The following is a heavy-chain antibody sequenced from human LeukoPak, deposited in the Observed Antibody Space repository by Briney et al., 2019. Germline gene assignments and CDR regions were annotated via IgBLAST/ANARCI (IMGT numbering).Heavy chain of an antibody. CDR3: ARAYCSSTSCQYDY. V-gene: IGHV4-4*07. Sequence: PSETLSLTCTVSGGSISSYYWSWIRQPAGKGLEWIGRIYTSGSTNYNPSLKSRVTMSVDTSKSQFSLKLSSVTAADTAVYYCARAYCSSTSCQYDYWGQGTLVTVSS. CDR1: GGSISSYY. J-gene: IGHJ4*02. CDR2: IYTSGST. D-gene: IGHD2-2*01.